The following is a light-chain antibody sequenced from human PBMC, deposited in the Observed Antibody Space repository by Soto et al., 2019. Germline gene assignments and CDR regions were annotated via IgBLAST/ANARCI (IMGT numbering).Light chain of an antibody. V-gene: IGKV4-1*01. CDR3: HQYYSTPQT. Sequence: DFVMTQSPDSLAVSLGERATINCKSSQSVLYSSSNKNYLAWYQQKPGQPPKLLIYWASTRESGVPDRFSGSGXGXXXXLTIXXXXXEDVXXYXCHQYYSTPQTFGQGTKVEIK. J-gene: IGKJ1*01. CDR2: WAS. CDR1: QSVLYSSSNKNY.